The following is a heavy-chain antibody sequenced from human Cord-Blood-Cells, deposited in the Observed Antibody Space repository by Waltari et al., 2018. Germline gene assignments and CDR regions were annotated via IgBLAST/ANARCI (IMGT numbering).Heavy chain of an antibody. D-gene: IGHD2-2*01. Sequence: QLQLQESGPGLVKPSETLSLTCTVSGGSISSSSYYWGWIRQPPGKGLEWSGSIYYSGRTSDNPALKSRVTISGDTSKNQFALKLSSVTAADTAVYYCATRKPYCSSTSCYPPMVDYWGQGTLVTVSS. V-gene: IGHV4-39*07. CDR3: ATRKPYCSSTSCYPPMVDY. J-gene: IGHJ4*02. CDR2: IYYSGRT. CDR1: GGSISSSSYY.